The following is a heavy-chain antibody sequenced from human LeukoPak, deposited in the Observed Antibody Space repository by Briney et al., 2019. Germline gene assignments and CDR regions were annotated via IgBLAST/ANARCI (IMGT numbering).Heavy chain of an antibody. J-gene: IGHJ4*02. V-gene: IGHV3-23*01. Sequence: GGSLRLSCAASGFTFSDYYMSWIRQAPGKGLEWVSAISGSGGSTYYADSVKGRFTISRDNSKNTLYLQMNSLRAEDTAVYYCARLVSYSGYDCQFDYWGQGTLVTVSS. CDR2: ISGSGGST. CDR3: ARLVSYSGYDCQFDY. D-gene: IGHD5-12*01. CDR1: GFTFSDYY.